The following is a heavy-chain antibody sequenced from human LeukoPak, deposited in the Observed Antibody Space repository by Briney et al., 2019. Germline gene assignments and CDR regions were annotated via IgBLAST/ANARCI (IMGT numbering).Heavy chain of an antibody. D-gene: IGHD2-2*01. V-gene: IGHV4-59*01. CDR1: GASITSYY. CDR3: AREGVSSTSCYPDRSLGCYGMDV. Sequence: SETLSLTCTVSGASITSYYWSWIRQPPGEGLEWIGHTYYSGSTNYNPSLKSRVTISEDTSQNQFSLKVNSVTAADTAMYYCAREGVSSTSCYPDRSLGCYGMDVWGQGTTVTVSS. J-gene: IGHJ6*02. CDR2: TYYSGST.